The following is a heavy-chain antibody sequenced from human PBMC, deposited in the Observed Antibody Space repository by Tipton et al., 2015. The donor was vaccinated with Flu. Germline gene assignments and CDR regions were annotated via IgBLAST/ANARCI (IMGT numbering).Heavy chain of an antibody. D-gene: IGHD2/OR15-2a*01. V-gene: IGHV4-38-2*01. CDR3: ARAEIGDFDY. J-gene: IGHJ4*02. Sequence: TLSLTCAVSGYSISRGYYWGWIRQPPGKGLEWIGSISHNGDIHFNPSLKSRVSISGDTSTNRFSLNLNSVTAADTAVYYCARAEIGDFDYWGQGTLFTVTS. CDR2: ISHNGDI. CDR1: GYSISRGYY.